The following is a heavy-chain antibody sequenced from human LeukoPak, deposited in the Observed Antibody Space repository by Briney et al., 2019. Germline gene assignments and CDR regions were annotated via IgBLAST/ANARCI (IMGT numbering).Heavy chain of an antibody. Sequence: GGSLRLSCAASGFTFRNASMSWVRQAPGKGLEWVGRIKSKTDGGTIDYAALVKGRFTISRDDSKNTLYLQMNSLRAEDTAVYYCAKDHYGDPHLDAFDIWGQGTMVTVSS. CDR2: IKSKTDGGTI. D-gene: IGHD4-17*01. CDR1: GFTFRNAS. V-gene: IGHV3-15*01. CDR3: AKDHYGDPHLDAFDI. J-gene: IGHJ3*02.